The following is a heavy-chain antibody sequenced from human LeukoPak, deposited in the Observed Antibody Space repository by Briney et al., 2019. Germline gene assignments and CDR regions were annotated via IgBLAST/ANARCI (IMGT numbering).Heavy chain of an antibody. CDR2: ISYDGSNK. CDR1: GFTFSSYG. V-gene: IGHV3-30*03. CDR3: ARNYGSPDY. Sequence: GRSLRLSCAASGFTFSSYGMHWVRQAPGKGLEWVAVISYDGSNKYYADSVKGRFTISRDNAKNSLYLQMNSLEAEDTALYYCARNYGSPDYWGQGTLVTVSS. J-gene: IGHJ4*02. D-gene: IGHD3-10*01.